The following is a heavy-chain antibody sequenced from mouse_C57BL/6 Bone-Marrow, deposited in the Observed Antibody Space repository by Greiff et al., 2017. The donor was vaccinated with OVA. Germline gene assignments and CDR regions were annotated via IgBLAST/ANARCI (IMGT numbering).Heavy chain of an antibody. Sequence: EVKLQESGTVLARPGASVKMSCKTSGYTFTSYWMHWVKQRPGQGLEWIGVIYPGNSDTSYNQKFKGKAKLTAVTSASTAYMELSSLTNEDSAVYYCTRTSDGYPYYYAMDYWGQGTSVTVSS. J-gene: IGHJ4*01. CDR2: IYPGNSDT. D-gene: IGHD2-3*01. CDR3: TRTSDGYPYYYAMDY. CDR1: GYTFTSYW. V-gene: IGHV1-5*01.